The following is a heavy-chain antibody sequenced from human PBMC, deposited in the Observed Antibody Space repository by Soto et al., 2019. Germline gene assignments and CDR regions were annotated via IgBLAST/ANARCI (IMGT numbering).Heavy chain of an antibody. CDR1: GGSISSGGYY. D-gene: IGHD3-10*01. J-gene: IGHJ6*02. Sequence: QVQLQESGPGLVKPSQTLSLTCSVSGGSISSGGYYWSWIRQPPGKGLEWIGYIYDSANTHYNPSLKGRVSISADTSKNQFSLNLSSVTAADTAVYYCARSGGNSYYYGMDVWGQGTTVTVSS. CDR3: ARSGGNSYYYGMDV. V-gene: IGHV4-31*02. CDR2: IYDSANT.